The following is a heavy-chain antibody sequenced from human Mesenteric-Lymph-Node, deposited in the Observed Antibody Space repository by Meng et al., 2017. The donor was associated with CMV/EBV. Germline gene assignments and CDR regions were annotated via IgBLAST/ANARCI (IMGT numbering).Heavy chain of an antibody. D-gene: IGHD6-6*01. CDR3: ARPSFLAARHYYFDY. CDR2: IYPSDSDT. V-gene: IGHV5-51*01. J-gene: IGHJ4*02. CDR1: GYTFTNYW. Sequence: KVSCKGSGYTFTNYWIGWVRQMPGKGLEWMGLIYPSDSDTKYSPSFQGQVTISADKSINTAYLQWSSLKASDTAMYYCARPSFLAARHYYFDYWGQGTRVTVSS.